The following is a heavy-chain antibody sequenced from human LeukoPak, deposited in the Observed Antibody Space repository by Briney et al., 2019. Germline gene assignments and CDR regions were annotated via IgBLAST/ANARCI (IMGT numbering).Heavy chain of an antibody. CDR2: ISAYNGNT. CDR3: ARDDFWSDYSPYNWFDP. D-gene: IGHD3-3*01. V-gene: IGHV1-18*01. Sequence: ASVKVSCKASGYTFTSYGISWVRQAPGQGLEWMGWISAYNGNTNYAQKLQGRVTMTTDTSTSTAYMELRSLRSDDTAVYYCARDDFWSDYSPYNWFDPWGQGTLVTVSA. CDR1: GYTFTSYG. J-gene: IGHJ5*02.